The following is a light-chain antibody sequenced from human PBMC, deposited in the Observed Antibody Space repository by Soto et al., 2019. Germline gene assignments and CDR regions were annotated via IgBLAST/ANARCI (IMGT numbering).Light chain of an antibody. V-gene: IGLV2-14*03. Sequence: QSALTQPASVSGSPGQSITISCTGTSSDVGAFTSVSWYQQHPGKAPKLIIYDIIPRPSGVSDRFSGPKSVNTASLTISGLQPEDEATYHCSSYSRSTTLVVFGGGTKLTVL. CDR2: DII. CDR1: SSDVGAFTS. CDR3: SSYSRSTTLVV. J-gene: IGLJ2*01.